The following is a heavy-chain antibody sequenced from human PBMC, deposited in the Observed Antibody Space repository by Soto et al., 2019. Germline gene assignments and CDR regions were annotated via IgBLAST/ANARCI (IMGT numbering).Heavy chain of an antibody. CDR1: GYTFTSYD. V-gene: IGHV1-8*01. Sequence: GASVKVSCKASGYTFTSYDINWVRQATGQGXEWMGWMNPNSGNTGYAQKFQGRVTMTRNTSISTAYMELSSLRSEDTAVYYCARGGSGWYLGYYYYGMDVWGQGTTVTVFS. CDR3: ARGGSGWYLGYYYYGMDV. J-gene: IGHJ6*02. CDR2: MNPNSGNT. D-gene: IGHD6-19*01.